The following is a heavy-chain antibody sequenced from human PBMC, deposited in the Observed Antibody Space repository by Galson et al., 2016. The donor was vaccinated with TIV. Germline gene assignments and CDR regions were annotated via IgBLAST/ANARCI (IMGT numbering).Heavy chain of an antibody. CDR2: IGSTGRAI. Sequence: SLRLSCAASGFTFSDYYMSWVRQAPGKGLEWISYIGSTGRAIYYADSVRGRFTIFRDNAKKSLYVQMNSLRVEDTALYYCAKARGYSYGSPRDYYYGMDVWGQGTTVTVSS. D-gene: IGHD5-18*01. CDR3: AKARGYSYGSPRDYYYGMDV. J-gene: IGHJ6*02. CDR1: GFTFSDYY. V-gene: IGHV3-11*01.